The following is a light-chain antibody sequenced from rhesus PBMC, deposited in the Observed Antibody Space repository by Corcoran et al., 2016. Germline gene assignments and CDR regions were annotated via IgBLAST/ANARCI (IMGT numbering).Light chain of an antibody. CDR3: QRYDDWPYS. Sequence: ETVMMQSPATLSLSPGERATLSCSASQCVGSRLAWYQQKPGQAPRLLIYYSSTRATGIPDRFRGSGSGTEFTLTISSLDPEDIGVYFFQRYDDWPYSFGQGTKVEIK. V-gene: IGKV3-42*03. CDR1: QCVGSR. CDR2: YSS. J-gene: IGKJ2*01.